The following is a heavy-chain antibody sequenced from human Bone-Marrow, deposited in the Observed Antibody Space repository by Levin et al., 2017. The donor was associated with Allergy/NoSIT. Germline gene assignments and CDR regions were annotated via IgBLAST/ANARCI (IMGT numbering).Heavy chain of an antibody. V-gene: IGHV1-69*06. J-gene: IGHJ5*02. CDR1: GGTFSSSS. CDR3: ARDAGWELITWFDP. Sequence: SVKVSCKASGGTFSSSSISWVRQAPGQGLEWLGGIIPLFNTVNYAQKFQGRVTITADKSTGTAYMELNSLRYEDTAVYYCARDAGWELITWFDPWGQGTLVTVSS. CDR2: IIPLFNTV. D-gene: IGHD4-23*01.